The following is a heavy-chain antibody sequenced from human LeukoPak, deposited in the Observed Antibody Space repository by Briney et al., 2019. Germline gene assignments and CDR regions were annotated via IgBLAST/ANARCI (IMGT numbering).Heavy chain of an antibody. D-gene: IGHD6-19*01. CDR3: ARNQAVAANRGAFDI. Sequence: SETLSLTCAVSGYSISSNNWWAWIRQPPGKGLEWIGYICYSGSTYYNPYNPSLTSRVTMSVDTSKNQFSLKLDSVTEIDTAMYYCARNQAVAANRGAFDIWGQGTMVTVSS. J-gene: IGHJ3*02. V-gene: IGHV4-28*01. CDR2: ICYSGST. CDR1: GYSISSNNW.